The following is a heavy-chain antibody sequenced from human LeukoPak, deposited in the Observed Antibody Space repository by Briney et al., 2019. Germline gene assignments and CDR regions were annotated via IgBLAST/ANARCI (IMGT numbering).Heavy chain of an antibody. V-gene: IGHV3-11*01. D-gene: IGHD2-15*01. CDR3: AKDIRYCSGGSCYAGSHGMDV. J-gene: IGHJ6*02. CDR1: GFTFSDYY. CDR2: ISSSGSTI. Sequence: GGSLRLSCAASGFTFSDYYMSWIRQAPGKGLEWVSYISSSGSTIYYADSVKGRFTISRDNAKNSLYLQMNSLRAEDTALYYCAKDIRYCSGGSCYAGSHGMDVWGQGTTVTVSS.